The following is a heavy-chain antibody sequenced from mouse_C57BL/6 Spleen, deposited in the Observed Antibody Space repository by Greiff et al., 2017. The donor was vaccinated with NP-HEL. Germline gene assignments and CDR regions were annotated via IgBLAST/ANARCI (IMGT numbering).Heavy chain of an antibody. J-gene: IGHJ1*03. CDR1: GYTFTDYY. CDR3: ARDYGSSLLSYWYFDV. Sequence: EVQLQQSGPELVKPGASVKISCKASGYTFTDYYMNWVKQSHGKSLEWIGDINPNNGGTSYNQKFKGKATLTVDKSSSTAYMELRSLTSEDSAVYYCARDYGSSLLSYWYFDVWGTGTTVTVSS. CDR2: INPNNGGT. D-gene: IGHD1-1*01. V-gene: IGHV1-26*01.